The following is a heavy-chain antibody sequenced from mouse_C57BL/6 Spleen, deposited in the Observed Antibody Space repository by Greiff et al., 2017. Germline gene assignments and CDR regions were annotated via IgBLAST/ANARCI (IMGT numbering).Heavy chain of an antibody. V-gene: IGHV1-82*01. J-gene: IGHJ2*01. D-gene: IGHD1-1*01. Sequence: VKLQESGPELVKPGASVKISCKASGYAFSSSWMNWVKQRPGKGLEWIGGIYPGDGDTNYNGKFKGKATLTADKSSSTAYMQLSSLTSEDSAVYFCGRPPHYYGRSHLDGWGKGTTLTVSS. CDR2: IYPGDGDT. CDR3: GRPPHYYGRSHLDG. CDR1: GYAFSSSW.